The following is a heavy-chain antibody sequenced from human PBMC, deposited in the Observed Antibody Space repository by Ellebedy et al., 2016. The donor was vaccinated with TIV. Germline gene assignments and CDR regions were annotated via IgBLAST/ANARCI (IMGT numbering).Heavy chain of an antibody. CDR2: IGKFGDT. Sequence: GGSLRLXXAASGFTFSTYDLHWVRQATGKSLEWVSAIGKFGDTYYPASVKGRFTISRDNARNSLYLQMNSLTAGDTAVYYCVRETLDVGGPGGDWYFDLWGRGTLVTVSS. J-gene: IGHJ2*01. CDR1: GFTFSTYD. D-gene: IGHD2-21*01. CDR3: VRETLDVGGPGGDWYFDL. V-gene: IGHV3-13*04.